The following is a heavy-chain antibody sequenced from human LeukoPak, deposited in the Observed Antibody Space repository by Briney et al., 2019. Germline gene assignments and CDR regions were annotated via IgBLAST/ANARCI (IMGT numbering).Heavy chain of an antibody. CDR2: IIPIFGTA. V-gene: IGHV1-69*06. J-gene: IGHJ4*02. D-gene: IGHD6-13*01. Sequence: SVKVSCKASGGTFSSYAISWVGQAPGQGLEWMEGIIPIFGTANYAQKFQGRVTITADKSTSTAYMELSSLRSEDTAVYYCARVGSSWYHFDYWGQGTLVTVSS. CDR3: ARVGSSWYHFDY. CDR1: GGTFSSYA.